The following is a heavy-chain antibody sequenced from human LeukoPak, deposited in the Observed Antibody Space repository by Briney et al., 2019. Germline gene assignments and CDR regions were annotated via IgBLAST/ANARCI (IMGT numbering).Heavy chain of an antibody. CDR1: GFTFSSYW. CDR3: AKGDTTWELPHDY. V-gene: IGHV3-73*01. CDR2: VRSKSNYYAT. D-gene: IGHD1-26*01. J-gene: IGHJ4*02. Sequence: GGSLRLSCAASGFTFSSYWMTWVRQASGKGLEWVGRVRSKSNYYATAYAASVKGRFIISRDDSKNTAYLQMNSLRAEDTAVYYCAKGDTTWELPHDYWGQGTLVTVSS.